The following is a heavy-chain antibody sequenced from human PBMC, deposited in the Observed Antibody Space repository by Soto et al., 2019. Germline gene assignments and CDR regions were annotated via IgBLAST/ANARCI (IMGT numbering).Heavy chain of an antibody. CDR2: ISAYNGNT. J-gene: IGHJ6*01. V-gene: IGHV1-18*01. CDR1: GCTFTSYG. CDR3: ARTRSGQWLVPRYGYYHYRIYV. D-gene: IGHD6-19*01. Sequence: SGKPCCKASGCTFTSYGISWGRQAPGQRLEWMGWISAYNGNTNYAQKLQGRVTMTTDPSTSTAYMELRSLRSDDTAVYYCARTRSGQWLVPRYGYYHYRIYVSAQGTTDTVSS.